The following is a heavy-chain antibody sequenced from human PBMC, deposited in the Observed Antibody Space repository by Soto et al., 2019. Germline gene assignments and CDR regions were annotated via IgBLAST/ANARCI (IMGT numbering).Heavy chain of an antibody. Sequence: GGSLRLSCAASGFTFSSYGMHWVRQAPGKGLEWVAVISYDGSNKYYADSVKGRFTISRDNDKNTVFLEMNRLRADDTAVYYCAKVFSPEGGNYFEYWGQGTLVTVSS. J-gene: IGHJ4*02. CDR3: AKVFSPEGGNYFEY. V-gene: IGHV3-30*18. CDR2: ISYDGSNK. CDR1: GFTFSSYG.